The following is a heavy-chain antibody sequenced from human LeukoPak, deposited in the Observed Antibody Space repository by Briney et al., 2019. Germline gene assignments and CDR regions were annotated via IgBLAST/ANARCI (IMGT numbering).Heavy chain of an antibody. CDR3: ASNYKYYYDTSDLPIPLGH. D-gene: IGHD3-22*01. Sequence: GASVKVSCKASGYTFTGYYMHWVRQAPGQGLEWMGWINPNSGGTNYAQKFQGRVTMTRDTSISTAYMELSRLRSDDTAVYYCASNYKYYYDTSDLPIPLGHWGQGTLVTVSS. CDR2: INPNSGGT. CDR1: GYTFTGYY. J-gene: IGHJ4*02. V-gene: IGHV1-2*02.